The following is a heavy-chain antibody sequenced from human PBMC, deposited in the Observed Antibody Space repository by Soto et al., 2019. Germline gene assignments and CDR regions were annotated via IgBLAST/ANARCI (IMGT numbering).Heavy chain of an antibody. CDR1: GASFSVYY. CDR3: ARGRHYDDSSGFLWPYYSPYYG. Sequence: SHTCASDGASFSVYYWSWIPQPPEKGLEWIGEINHSGSTNYNPSLKSRVTISVDTSKHQFSLKLSSVTAADTAVYYCARGRHYDDSSGFLWPYYSPYYG. V-gene: IGHV4-34*01. CDR2: INHSGST. J-gene: IGHJ6*01. D-gene: IGHD3-22*01.